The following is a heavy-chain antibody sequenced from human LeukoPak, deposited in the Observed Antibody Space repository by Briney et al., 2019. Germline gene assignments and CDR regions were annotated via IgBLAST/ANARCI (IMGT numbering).Heavy chain of an antibody. CDR2: IFYTGRT. V-gene: IGHV4-39*07. D-gene: IGHD6-19*01. J-gene: IGHJ4*02. CDR3: ASLRVAGTRYFDY. CDR1: GGSIRSSSYY. Sequence: SETLSLTCTASGGSIRSSSYYWGWIRQPPGKGLEWIGSIFYTGRTYYNPSLKSRVTISVDTSETQFSLNLSSVAAADTAVYYCASLRVAGTRYFDYWGQGTLVTVSS.